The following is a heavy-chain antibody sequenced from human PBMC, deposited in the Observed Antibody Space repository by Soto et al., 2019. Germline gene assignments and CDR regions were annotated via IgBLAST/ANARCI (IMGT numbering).Heavy chain of an antibody. J-gene: IGHJ5*02. CDR1: GYTFTSYD. CDR3: ARSSIAAAGTFIGFDP. Sequence: QVQLVQSGAEVKKPGASVKVSCKASGYTFTSYDINWVRQATGQGLEWMGWMNPNSGNTGYAQKFQGRVTMTRNTSISTADMELSSLRSEDTAVYYCARSSIAAAGTFIGFDPWGQGTLVTVSS. CDR2: MNPNSGNT. V-gene: IGHV1-8*01. D-gene: IGHD6-13*01.